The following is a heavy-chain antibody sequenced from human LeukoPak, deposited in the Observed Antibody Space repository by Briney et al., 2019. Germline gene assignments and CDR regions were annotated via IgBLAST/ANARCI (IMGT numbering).Heavy chain of an antibody. CDR1: GGSFSGYY. D-gene: IGHD2-15*01. CDR2: INHSGST. J-gene: IGHJ4*02. CDR3: ARVGYSIDY. Sequence: PPETLSLTCAVYGGSFSGYYWSWIRQPPGKGLEWIGEINHSGSTNYNPSLKSRVTISVDTSKNQFSLKLSSVTAADTAVYYCARVGYSIDYWGQGTLVTVSP. V-gene: IGHV4-34*01.